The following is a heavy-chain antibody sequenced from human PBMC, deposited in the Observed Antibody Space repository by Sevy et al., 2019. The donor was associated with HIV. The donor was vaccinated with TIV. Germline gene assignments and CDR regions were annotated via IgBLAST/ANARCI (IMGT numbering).Heavy chain of an antibody. V-gene: IGHV4-59*01. CDR2: IYYSGST. CDR3: AGGVYSSSWVISYYFDY. CDR1: GGSISSYY. D-gene: IGHD6-13*01. Sequence: SETLSLTCTVSGGSISSYYWSWIRQPPGKGLEWIGYIYYSGSTNYNPSLKSRVTISVDTSKNQFSLKLSSVTAADTAVDYCAGGVYSSSWVISYYFDYWGQGTLVTVSS. J-gene: IGHJ4*02.